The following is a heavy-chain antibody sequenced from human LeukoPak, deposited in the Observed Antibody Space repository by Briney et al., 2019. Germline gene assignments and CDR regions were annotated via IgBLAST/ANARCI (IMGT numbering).Heavy chain of an antibody. Sequence: GGSLRLSCAASGFTFSSYSMNWVRQAPGKGLEWVSSISSSSSYIYYADSVKGRFTISRDNAKNSLYLQMNSQRAEDTAVYYCARGTPSAGTSSFDYWGQGTLVTVSS. CDR3: ARGTPSAGTSSFDY. D-gene: IGHD1-7*01. CDR1: GFTFSSYS. J-gene: IGHJ4*02. CDR2: ISSSSSYI. V-gene: IGHV3-21*01.